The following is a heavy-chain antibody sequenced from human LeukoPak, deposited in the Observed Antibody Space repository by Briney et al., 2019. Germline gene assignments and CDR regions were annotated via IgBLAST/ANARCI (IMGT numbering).Heavy chain of an antibody. CDR1: GFTFSTYA. J-gene: IGHJ4*02. CDR3: ATGASGRYCSDTNCYF. D-gene: IGHD2-2*01. CDR2: VIGTGATT. V-gene: IGHV3-23*01. Sequence: GGSLRLSCAASGFTFSTYAMSWVRQAQGKGLEWVSTVIGTGATTYYADSVKGRFTVSRDNSRNTVYLQMTSLRADDTAVYYCATGASGRYCSDTNCYFWGQGTLVTVSS.